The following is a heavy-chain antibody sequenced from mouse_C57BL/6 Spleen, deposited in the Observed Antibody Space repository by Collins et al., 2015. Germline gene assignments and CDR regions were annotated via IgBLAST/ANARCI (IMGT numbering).Heavy chain of an antibody. CDR3: ARGLYGRFAY. CDR2: INTETGEP. D-gene: IGHD1-1*02. J-gene: IGHJ3*01. V-gene: IGHV9-2-1*01. CDR1: GYTFTDYS. Sequence: QIQLVQSGPELKKPGETVKISCKASGYTFTDYSMHWVKQAPGKGLKWMGWINTETGEPTYADDFKGRFAFSLETSASTAYLQINNLKNEDTATYFCARGLYGRFAYWGQGTLVTVSA.